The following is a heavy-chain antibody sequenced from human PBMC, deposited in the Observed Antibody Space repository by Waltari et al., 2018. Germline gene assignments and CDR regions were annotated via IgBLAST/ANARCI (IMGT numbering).Heavy chain of an antibody. V-gene: IGHV5-51*01. CDR2: IYPGDSDT. D-gene: IGHD3-3*01. J-gene: IGHJ3*02. CDR3: ARQSITIFGVVPPWDAFDI. Sequence: EVQLVQSGAEVKKPGESLKISCKGSGYSFTSYWIGWVRQMPGKGLEWMGIIYPGDSDTRYSPSFQGQVTLSADNSISTAYLQWSSLQASDTAMYYCARQSITIFGVVPPWDAFDIWGQGTMVTVSS. CDR1: GYSFTSYW.